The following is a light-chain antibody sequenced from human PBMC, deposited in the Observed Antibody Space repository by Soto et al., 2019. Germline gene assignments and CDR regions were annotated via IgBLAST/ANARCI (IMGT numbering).Light chain of an antibody. Sequence: QSVLTQPASVSGSPGQSITISCTGTSSDVGAYNYVSWYQQHPGKAPKLIIYAVSNRPSGVSNRFSGSKSGNTASLTISGLQAEDEADYYCTSYTSSSTVVFCGGTKLTVL. CDR1: SSDVGAYNY. CDR3: TSYTSSSTVV. J-gene: IGLJ2*01. V-gene: IGLV2-14*01. CDR2: AVS.